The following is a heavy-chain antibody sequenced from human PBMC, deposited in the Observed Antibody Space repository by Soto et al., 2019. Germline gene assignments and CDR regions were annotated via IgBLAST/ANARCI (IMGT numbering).Heavy chain of an antibody. CDR1: GGSISSYY. J-gene: IGHJ5*02. Sequence: SETLSLTCTVSGGSISSYYWSWIRQPPGGGLEWIGYSHYSGSTNYNPSLKSRVTMSVDTSKNQFSLKLSSVTAADTAVYYCARRYRNNLFDPWGQGTLVTVSS. CDR2: SHYSGST. CDR3: ARRYRNNLFDP. D-gene: IGHD1-26*01. V-gene: IGHV4-59*08.